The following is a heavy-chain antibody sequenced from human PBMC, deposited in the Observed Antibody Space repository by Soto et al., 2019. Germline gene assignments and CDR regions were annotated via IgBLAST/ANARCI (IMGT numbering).Heavy chain of an antibody. CDR3: ARGMTYYYGSQNFDY. J-gene: IGHJ4*02. CDR1: GYTFTCYY. V-gene: IGHV1-2*04. Sequence: ASVKVSCKASGYTFTCYYMHWVRQAPGQGLEWMGWINPNSGGANYAQKFQGWVTMTRDTSISTAYMELSRLRSDDTAVYYCARGMTYYYGSQNFDYWGQGTLVTVSS. CDR2: INPNSGGA. D-gene: IGHD3-10*01.